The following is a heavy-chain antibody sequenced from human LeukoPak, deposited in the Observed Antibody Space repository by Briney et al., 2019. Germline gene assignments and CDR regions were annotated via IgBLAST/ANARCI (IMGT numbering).Heavy chain of an antibody. CDR2: IKSKTDGGTT. D-gene: IGHD1-26*01. Sequence: GGSLRLSRAASGFTFSNAWMSWVRQAPGKGLEWVGRIKSKTDGGTTDYAAPVKGRFTISRDDSKNTLYLQMNSLKTEDTAVYYCTTLSGSYDPPFDYWGQGTLVTVSS. V-gene: IGHV3-15*01. J-gene: IGHJ4*02. CDR3: TTLSGSYDPPFDY. CDR1: GFTFSNAW.